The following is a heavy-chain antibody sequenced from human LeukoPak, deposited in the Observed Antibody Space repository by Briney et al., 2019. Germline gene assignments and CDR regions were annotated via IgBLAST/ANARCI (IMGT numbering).Heavy chain of an antibody. CDR3: AKDIGIVVVAAATSEYGMDV. Sequence: PGGSLRLSCAASGFTFDDYAMRWVRQAPGKGLEWVSGISWNSGSIGYADSVKGRFTISRDNAKNSLYLQMNSLRAEDTALYYCAKDIGIVVVAAATSEYGMDVWGQGTTVTVSS. D-gene: IGHD2-2*01. CDR1: GFTFDDYA. V-gene: IGHV3-9*01. CDR2: ISWNSGSI. J-gene: IGHJ6*02.